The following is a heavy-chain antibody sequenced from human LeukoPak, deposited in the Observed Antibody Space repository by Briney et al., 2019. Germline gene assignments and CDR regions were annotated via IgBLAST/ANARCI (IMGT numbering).Heavy chain of an antibody. V-gene: IGHV4-34*01. D-gene: IGHD6-13*01. Sequence: GSLRLSCAASGFTFSSYAMSWVRQPPGKGLEWIGEINHSGSTNYNPSLKSRVTISVDTSKNQFSLKLSSVTAADTAVYYCARDDAAPEGMDVWGQGTTVTVSS. CDR2: INHSGST. J-gene: IGHJ6*02. CDR1: GFTFSSYA. CDR3: ARDDAAPEGMDV.